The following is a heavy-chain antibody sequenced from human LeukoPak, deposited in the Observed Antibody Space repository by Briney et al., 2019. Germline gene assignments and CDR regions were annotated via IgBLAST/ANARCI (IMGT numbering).Heavy chain of an antibody. D-gene: IGHD2-2*01. Sequence: GGSLRLSCAASGFTFSSYTLNWVRQAPGKGLEWVSSISSAGGYIYYADSVKGRFTISRDNAKNSLYLQMNSLRAVDTAVYYCAREIVSSNSFDNWGQGTLVTVSS. CDR2: ISSAGGYI. CDR3: AREIVSSNSFDN. V-gene: IGHV3-21*01. CDR1: GFTFSSYT. J-gene: IGHJ4*02.